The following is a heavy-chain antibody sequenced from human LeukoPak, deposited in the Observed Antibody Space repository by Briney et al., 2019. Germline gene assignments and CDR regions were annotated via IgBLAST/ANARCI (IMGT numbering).Heavy chain of an antibody. V-gene: IGHV4-34*01. J-gene: IGHJ1*01. Sequence: SETLSLTCAVYGGSFSGYYWSWIRQPPGKGLEWVGEINHSGSTNYNPSLKSRVTISVDTSKNQFSLKLSSVTAADTAVYYCATTYYDILTGLGRYFQHWGQGTLVTVSS. D-gene: IGHD3-9*01. CDR1: GGSFSGYY. CDR3: ATTYYDILTGLGRYFQH. CDR2: INHSGST.